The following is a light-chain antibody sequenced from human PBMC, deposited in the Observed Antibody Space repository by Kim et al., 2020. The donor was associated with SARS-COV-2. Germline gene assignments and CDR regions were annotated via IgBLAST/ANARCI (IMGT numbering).Light chain of an antibody. CDR1: QSVSSSY. CDR3: QQYGNSPQT. V-gene: IGKV3-20*01. J-gene: IGKJ1*01. Sequence: EIVLTQSPGTLSLSPGERATLSCRASQSVSSSYLAWYQQKPGQAPRLLIYGASSRATGIPDRFSGSGSGTDFILTINRLEPEDFAVYYCQQYGNSPQTFGQGTKVDIK. CDR2: GAS.